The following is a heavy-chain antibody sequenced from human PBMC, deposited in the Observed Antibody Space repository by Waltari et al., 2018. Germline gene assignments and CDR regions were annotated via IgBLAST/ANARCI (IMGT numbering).Heavy chain of an antibody. CDR1: GFTFASYR. D-gene: IGHD4-17*01. V-gene: IGHV3-48*04. CDR2: ISSSSSTI. CDR3: ARDYGDYSSDY. Sequence: EVQLVESGGGLVQPGGSLRLPCAAGGFTFASYRMNWVRQAPGKGLEWVSYISSSSSTIYYADSVKGRFTISRDNAKNSLYLQMNSLRAEDTAVYYCARDYGDYSSDYWGQGTLVTVSS. J-gene: IGHJ4*02.